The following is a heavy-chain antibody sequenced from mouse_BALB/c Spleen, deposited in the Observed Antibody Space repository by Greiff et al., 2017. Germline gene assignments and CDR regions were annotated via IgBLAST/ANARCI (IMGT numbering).Heavy chain of an antibody. D-gene: IGHD4-1*01. CDR2: ISSGGSYT. J-gene: IGHJ2*01. Sequence: EVMLVESGGGLVKPGGSLKLSCAASGFTFSSYTMSWVRQTPEKRLEWVATISSGGSYTYYPDSVKGRFTISRDNAKNTLYLQMSSLKSEDTAMYYCTREPSSYFDYWGQGTTLTVSS. V-gene: IGHV5-6-4*01. CDR1: GFTFSSYT. CDR3: TREPSSYFDY.